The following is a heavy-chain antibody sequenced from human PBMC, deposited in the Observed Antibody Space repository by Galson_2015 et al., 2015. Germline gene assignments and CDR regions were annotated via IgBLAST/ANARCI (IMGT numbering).Heavy chain of an antibody. CDR1: GYSVSGNSAA. J-gene: IGHJ3*01. CDR2: TYYRSKRYK. CDR3: AQALSSGSFDV. Sequence: CAISGYSVSGNSAAWNWIRQSPSRGLEGLGRTYYRSKRYKESAASDRSRVTINPDTSKNLFSLQLNSVTPKDTAMYYCAQALSSGSFDVWGQGTMVTVSS. D-gene: IGHD6-25*01. V-gene: IGHV6-1*01.